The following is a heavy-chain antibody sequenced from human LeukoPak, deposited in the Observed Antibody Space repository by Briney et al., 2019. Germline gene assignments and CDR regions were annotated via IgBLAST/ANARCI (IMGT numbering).Heavy chain of an antibody. J-gene: IGHJ3*02. CDR2: IYYSGIT. V-gene: IGHV4-39*01. Sequence: SETLSLXCTVSGGSISSSSYYWGWIRQPPGKGLEWIGSIYYSGITYYNPSLKSRVTISVDTSKNQFSLKLSSVTAADTAVYYCVAFGVEEDAFDIWGQGTMVTVSS. D-gene: IGHD3-3*01. CDR1: GGSISSSSYY. CDR3: VAFGVEEDAFDI.